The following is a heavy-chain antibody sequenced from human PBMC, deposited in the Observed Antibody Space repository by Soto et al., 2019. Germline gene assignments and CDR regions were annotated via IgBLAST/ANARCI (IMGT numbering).Heavy chain of an antibody. CDR2: ISYDGGDT. CDR3: ARDRFFDSYSFDY. D-gene: IGHD3-9*01. V-gene: IGHV3-30-3*01. CDR1: GFTVTAFD. J-gene: IGHJ4*02. Sequence: PGGSLRLCCAAPGFTVTAFDIHWVRQAPGKGLEWVAIISYDGGDTHFADSVKGRLTISRDNSKNTVYLHMNSLRPEDTAVYYCARDRFFDSYSFDYWGQGTLVTVSS.